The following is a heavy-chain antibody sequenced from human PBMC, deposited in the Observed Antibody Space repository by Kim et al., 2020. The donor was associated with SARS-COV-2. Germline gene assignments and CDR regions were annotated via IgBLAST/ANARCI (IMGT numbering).Heavy chain of an antibody. Sequence: GGSLRLSCAASGFTFSSYSMNWVRQAPGKGLEWVSSISSSSSYIYYADSVKGRFTISRDNAKNSLYLQMNSLRAEDTAVYYCARDLLPDPDYYYGMDVWGQGTTVTVSS. CDR2: ISSSSSYI. CDR3: ARDLLPDPDYYYGMDV. V-gene: IGHV3-21*01. J-gene: IGHJ6*02. CDR1: GFTFSSYS.